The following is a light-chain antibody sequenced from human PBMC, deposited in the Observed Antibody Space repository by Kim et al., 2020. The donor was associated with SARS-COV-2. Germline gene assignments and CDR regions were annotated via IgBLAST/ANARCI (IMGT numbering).Light chain of an antibody. Sequence: GQSITIACTGTSSDIGGYIFVSWYQQHPGKAPKLLIYDVTQRPSGVSKRFSGSKSGNTASLTISGLQAEDESDYYCSAYTNSDSWVFGGGTQLTVL. CDR2: DVT. J-gene: IGLJ3*02. CDR1: SSDIGGYIF. CDR3: SAYTNSDSWV. V-gene: IGLV2-14*04.